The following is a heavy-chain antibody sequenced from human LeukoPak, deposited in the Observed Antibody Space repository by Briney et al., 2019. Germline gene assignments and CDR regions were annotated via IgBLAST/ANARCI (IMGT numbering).Heavy chain of an antibody. D-gene: IGHD3-9*01. J-gene: IGHJ4*02. CDR1: GFTFSSYS. CDR2: ISSSSSYI. V-gene: IGHV3-21*01. Sequence: GGSLRLSCVASGFTFSSYSMNWVRQAPGKGLEWVSSISSSSSYIYYADSVKGRFTISRDNAKNSLYLQMNSLRAEDTAVYYCARDYYDILTGLQYYFDYWGQGTLVTVSS. CDR3: ARDYYDILTGLQYYFDY.